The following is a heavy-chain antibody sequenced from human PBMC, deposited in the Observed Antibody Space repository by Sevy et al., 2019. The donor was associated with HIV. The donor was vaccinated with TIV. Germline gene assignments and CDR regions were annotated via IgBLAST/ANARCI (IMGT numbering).Heavy chain of an antibody. CDR2: INPNGGST. CDR3: AIERGVTMVPQR. D-gene: IGHD3-10*01. V-gene: IGHV1-46*03. J-gene: IGHJ1*01. CDR1: GYIFTSYF. Sequence: ASVKVSCKASGYIFTSYFMHWVRQAPGQGLEWMGIINPNGGSTSYAQKFQGRVTMTRDTSTSTVYMELSSLRSEDTAVYYCAIERGVTMVPQRWGQGTLVTVSS.